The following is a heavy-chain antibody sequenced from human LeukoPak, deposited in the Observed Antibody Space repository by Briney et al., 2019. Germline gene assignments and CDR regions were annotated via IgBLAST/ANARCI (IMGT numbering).Heavy chain of an antibody. Sequence: SETLSLTCTVSGGSINGFYWNWIRQSPGKGLEWIGHVYFSGSTNHNPSLNSRVSISVHTSKNQFSLKMTSVTAADTAVYYCARGEALRQNYGLDVWGQGTTVTVSS. J-gene: IGHJ6*02. CDR3: ARGEALRQNYGLDV. V-gene: IGHV4-59*01. D-gene: IGHD2/OR15-2a*01. CDR2: VYFSGST. CDR1: GGSINGFY.